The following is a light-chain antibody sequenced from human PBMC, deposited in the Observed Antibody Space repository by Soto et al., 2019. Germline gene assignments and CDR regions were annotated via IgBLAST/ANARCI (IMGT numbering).Light chain of an antibody. Sequence: QSVRTQPPSVSGAPGQRVTISCTGSSSNIGAGYDVHWYQQLPGTAPKLLIYGNSNRPSGVPDRFSGSKSGTSASLAITGLQVEDEADYYCQSYDSSLSVVFGGGTKLTVL. CDR2: GNS. CDR3: QSYDSSLSVV. CDR1: SSNIGAGYD. V-gene: IGLV1-40*01. J-gene: IGLJ2*01.